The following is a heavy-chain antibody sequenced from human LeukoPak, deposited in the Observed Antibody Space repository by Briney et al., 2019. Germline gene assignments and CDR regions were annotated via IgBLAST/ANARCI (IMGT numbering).Heavy chain of an antibody. CDR2: ISGSGGST. J-gene: IGHJ4*02. V-gene: IGHV3-23*01. CDR1: GFTFSSYS. CDR3: AKGGGSSWVDY. D-gene: IGHD6-13*01. Sequence: GGSLRLSCAASGFTFSSYSMNWVRQAPGKGLEWVSAISGSGGSTYYADSVKGRFTISRDNSKNTLYLQMNSLRAEDTAVYYCAKGGGSSWVDYWGQGTLVTVSS.